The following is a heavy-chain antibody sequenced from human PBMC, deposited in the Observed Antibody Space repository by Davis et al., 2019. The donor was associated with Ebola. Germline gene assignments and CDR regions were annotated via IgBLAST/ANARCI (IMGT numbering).Heavy chain of an antibody. V-gene: IGHV3-43*02. CDR3: AKAKFSGSALIGH. Sequence: GGSLKISCATSGFTFGDYTMHWVRQAPGKGLEWVSFINGDRGRIDYADSVKGRFTISGDNSKNSLYLQMNSLTTEDTALYYCAKAKFSGSALIGHWGQGTLVTVSS. D-gene: IGHD1-26*01. CDR2: INGDRGRI. CDR1: GFTFGDYT. J-gene: IGHJ4*02.